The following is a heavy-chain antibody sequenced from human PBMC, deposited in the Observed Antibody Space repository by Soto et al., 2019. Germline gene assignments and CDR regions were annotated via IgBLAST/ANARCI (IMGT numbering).Heavy chain of an antibody. J-gene: IGHJ5*01. D-gene: IGHD7-27*01. V-gene: IGHV4-30-4*08. CDR1: SGSIKNGNFY. Sequence: PSETLSLTCTVSSGSIKNGNFYWTWVRQPPGKGLEWIGYIYHSGSTSYNPSFESRVAISVDTSKSQFSLNVTSVTAADTAVYFCARGRYCLTGRCFPNWFDSWGQGALVTVSS. CDR2: IYHSGST. CDR3: ARGRYCLTGRCFPNWFDS.